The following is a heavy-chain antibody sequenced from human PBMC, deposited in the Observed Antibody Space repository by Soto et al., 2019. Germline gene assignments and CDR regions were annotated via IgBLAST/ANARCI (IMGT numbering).Heavy chain of an antibody. CDR1: GYTLTELS. CDR2: FDPEDGET. CDR3: ATANMITFGGVIVNHINTFDY. J-gene: IGHJ4*02. V-gene: IGHV1-24*01. Sequence: QVPLVQSGAEVKKPGASVKVSCKVSGYTLTELSMHWVRQAPGKGLEWMGGFDPEDGETIYAQKFQGRVTMTEDTATDTAYMELSSLISEDTALYYCATANMITFGGVIVNHINTFDYWGQGTLVTVSS. D-gene: IGHD3-16*02.